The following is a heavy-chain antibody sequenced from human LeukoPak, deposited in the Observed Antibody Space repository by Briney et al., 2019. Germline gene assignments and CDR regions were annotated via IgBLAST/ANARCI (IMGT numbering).Heavy chain of an antibody. Sequence: SETLSLTCAVYGGSFSSYYWSWIRQPPGKGLEWIGYIYYSGSTNYNPSLKSRVTISVDTSKNQFSLKLSSVTAADTAVYYCAREKAHYDILTGYYYAFDIWGQGTMVTVSS. D-gene: IGHD3-9*01. V-gene: IGHV4-59*01. CDR1: GGSFSSYY. CDR3: AREKAHYDILTGYYYAFDI. CDR2: IYYSGST. J-gene: IGHJ3*02.